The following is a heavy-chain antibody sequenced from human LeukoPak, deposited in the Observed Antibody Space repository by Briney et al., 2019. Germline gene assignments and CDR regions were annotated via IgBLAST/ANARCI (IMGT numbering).Heavy chain of an antibody. J-gene: IGHJ4*02. Sequence: ASVKVSCKASGYSFTGFYIHWVRQAPGQGLEWVGWINPKSGGTNYAQKFQGRVTMTKDTSTSTAYMELDRLTSDDTAVYYCARLSGDYAYWGQGTLVTVS. V-gene: IGHV1-2*02. CDR3: ARLSGDYAY. CDR2: INPKSGGT. D-gene: IGHD4/OR15-4a*01. CDR1: GYSFTGFY.